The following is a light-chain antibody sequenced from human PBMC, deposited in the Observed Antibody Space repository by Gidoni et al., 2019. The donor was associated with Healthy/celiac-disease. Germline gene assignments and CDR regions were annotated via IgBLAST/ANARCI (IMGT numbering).Light chain of an antibody. V-gene: IGLV1-47*02. Sequence: QSVLTQPPSASGTPGQRVTISCSGSSSNIGSNYVYWYQQLPGTAPKLLIYSNNQRPSGVPDRFSGSKSGTSASLASSGLRSEDEADYYCAAWDDSLSGPSVVFGGGTKLTVL. J-gene: IGLJ2*01. CDR2: SNN. CDR3: AAWDDSLSGPSVV. CDR1: SSNIGSNY.